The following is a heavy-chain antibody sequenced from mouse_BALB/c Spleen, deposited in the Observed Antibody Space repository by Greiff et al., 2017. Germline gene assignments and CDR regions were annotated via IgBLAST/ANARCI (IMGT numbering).Heavy chain of an antibody. CDR3: TRYKYGNYRYFDV. CDR2: INPSNGGT. CDR1: GYTFTSYY. V-gene: IGHV1S81*02. J-gene: IGHJ1*01. Sequence: QVQLQQPGAELVKPGASVKLSCKASGYTFTSYYMYWVKQRPGQGLEWIGGINPSNGGTNFNEKFKSKATLTVDKSSSTAYMQLSSLTSEDSAVYYCTRYKYGNYRYFDVWGAGTTVTVSS. D-gene: IGHD2-10*02.